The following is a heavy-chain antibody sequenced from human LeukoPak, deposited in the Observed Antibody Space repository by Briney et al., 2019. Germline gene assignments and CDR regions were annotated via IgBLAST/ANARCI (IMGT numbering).Heavy chain of an antibody. J-gene: IGHJ6*02. CDR3: ARGGGLDV. CDR1: GSTFSSSA. Sequence: GGSLRLSCAASGSTFSSSAMSWVRQVPGKGLEWVASINHNGNVNYYVDSVKGRFTISRDNAKNSLYLQMSNLRAEDTAVYFCARGGGLDVWGQGATVTVSS. CDR2: INHNGNVN. V-gene: IGHV3-7*03. D-gene: IGHD3-16*01.